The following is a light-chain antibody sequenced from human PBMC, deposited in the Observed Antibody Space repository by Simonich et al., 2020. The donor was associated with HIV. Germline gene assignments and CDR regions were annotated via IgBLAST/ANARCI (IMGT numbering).Light chain of an antibody. CDR2: CAS. CDR3: QQYYTTPPT. CDR1: RNILYNSNNNNY. V-gene: IGKV4-1*01. Sequence: DIVMTQSPDSLAVSLGERATINCKSSRNILYNSNNNNYLAWYQQKPGQPPNLLIYCASTRESGVPDRFSASGSGTDFTLTISSLQAEDVAVYYCQQYYTTPPTFGQGTKVEIK. J-gene: IGKJ1*01.